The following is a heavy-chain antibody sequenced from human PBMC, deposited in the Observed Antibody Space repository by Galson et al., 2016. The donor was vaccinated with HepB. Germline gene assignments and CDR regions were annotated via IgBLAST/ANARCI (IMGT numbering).Heavy chain of an antibody. CDR1: GFTFSAYT. J-gene: IGHJ6*02. Sequence: SLRLSCAASGFTFSAYTMNWVRQAPGKGLEWVSSIDSRSSNIYYADSLRGRFTISRDNTKNSLYLQMNSLRADDTAVYYCARDFVGMDVWGQGTTVTVSS. CDR3: ARDFVGMDV. V-gene: IGHV3-21*01. CDR2: IDSRSSNI.